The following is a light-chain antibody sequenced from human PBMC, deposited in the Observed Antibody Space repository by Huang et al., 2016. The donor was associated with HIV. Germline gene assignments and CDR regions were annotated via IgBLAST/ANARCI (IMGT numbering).Light chain of an antibody. CDR1: QLVSSS. CDR3: QQYNNWPPVT. Sequence: EIVMTQSPATLSVSPGERATLSCRASQLVSSSLAWYQQKPGQAPGLRIYGASTGATGIPARFSGSGSGTEFTLTISSLQSEDFAVYCCQQYNNWPPVTFGGGTKVEIK. J-gene: IGKJ4*01. V-gene: IGKV3-15*01. CDR2: GAS.